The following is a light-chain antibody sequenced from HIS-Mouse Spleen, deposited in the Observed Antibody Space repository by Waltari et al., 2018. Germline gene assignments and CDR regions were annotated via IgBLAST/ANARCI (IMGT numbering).Light chain of an antibody. Sequence: SYELTQPPSVSVSPGQTASITCSGDNLGDKYARWSQQKPGQSPVLVIYQDNKRPSGIPERFSGSNSGNTATLTIGGTQAMDEADYYCQAWDSSTAVFGTGTKVTVL. J-gene: IGLJ1*01. CDR1: NLGDKY. CDR3: QAWDSSTAV. V-gene: IGLV3-1*01. CDR2: QDN.